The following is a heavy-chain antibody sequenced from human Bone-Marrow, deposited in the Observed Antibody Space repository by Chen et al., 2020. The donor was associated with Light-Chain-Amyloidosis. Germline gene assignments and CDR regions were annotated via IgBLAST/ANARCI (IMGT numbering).Heavy chain of an antibody. CDR3: AVVRPPAQWLDTGGYYMDV. D-gene: IGHD6-19*01. V-gene: IGHV7-4-1*02. J-gene: IGHJ6*03. CDR1: GYTFTSYA. Sequence: QVQLVQSGSELKKPGASVKVSCKASGYTFTSYAMNLVRQAPGQGLEWMGWINTNTGNPTYAQGFTGRFVFSLDTSVSTAYLQISSLKAEDTAVYYCAVVRPPAQWLDTGGYYMDVWGKGTTVTVSS. CDR2: INTNTGNP.